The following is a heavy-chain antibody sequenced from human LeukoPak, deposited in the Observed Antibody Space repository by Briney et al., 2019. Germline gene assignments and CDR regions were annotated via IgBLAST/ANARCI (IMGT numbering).Heavy chain of an antibody. CDR3: ARARRPKWERDGYTSKESAFDI. V-gene: IGHV3-11*04. Sequence: GGSLRLSCAASGFTFSDYYMSCIRQAPGKGLEWVSYISSSGSTIYYADSVKGRFTISRDNAKKSLYLQMNSLRAEDTAVYYCARARRPKWERDGYTSKESAFDIWGQGTMVTVS. D-gene: IGHD5-24*01. J-gene: IGHJ3*02. CDR2: ISSSGSTI. CDR1: GFTFSDYY.